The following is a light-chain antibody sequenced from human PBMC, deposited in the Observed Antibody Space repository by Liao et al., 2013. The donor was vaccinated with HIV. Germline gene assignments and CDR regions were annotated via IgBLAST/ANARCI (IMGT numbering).Light chain of an antibody. CDR2: YDQ. CDR1: NIRSRG. CDR3: YSAADNNLV. J-gene: IGLJ3*02. V-gene: IGLV3-21*01. Sequence: YVLTQPPSVSVAPGQTAVMTCGGNNIRSRGVHWYQQRPGQAPVLVMYYDQNRPSGIPERISGSSSGTTVTLTISGAQVEDEADYYCYSAADNNLVFGGGTKLTVL.